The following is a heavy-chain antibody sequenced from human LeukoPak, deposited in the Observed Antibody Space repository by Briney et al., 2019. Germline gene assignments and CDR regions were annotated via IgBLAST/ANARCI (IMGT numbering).Heavy chain of an antibody. CDR3: ARTNTDVDRVFDY. CDR2: IDWDGDT. V-gene: IGHV2-70*11. CDR1: GFSISTSKMC. D-gene: IGHD5-18*01. Sequence: SGPTLVNPTQTLTLTCTLSGFSISTSKMCVNWIRQPPGKALERLARIDWDGDTWYSTSLKTRLTISKDTSKNQVVLRMTNMDPVDTATYYCARTNTDVDRVFDYWGQGTLVTVSS. J-gene: IGHJ4*02.